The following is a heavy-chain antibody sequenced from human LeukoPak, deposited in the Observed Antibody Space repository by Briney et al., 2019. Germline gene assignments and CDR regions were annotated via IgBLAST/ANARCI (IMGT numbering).Heavy chain of an antibody. V-gene: IGHV3-11*05. D-gene: IGHD3-22*01. Sequence: KPGGSLRLSCAASGFTFSDYYMSWIRQAPGKGLEWVSYITSSSYTNYADSVKGRFTISRDNAKNPLYLQMNSLRAEDTAVYYCARVYSYDSTGYFDYYFDYWGQGTLVTVSS. J-gene: IGHJ4*02. CDR2: ITSSSYT. CDR3: ARVYSYDSTGYFDYYFDY. CDR1: GFTFSDYY.